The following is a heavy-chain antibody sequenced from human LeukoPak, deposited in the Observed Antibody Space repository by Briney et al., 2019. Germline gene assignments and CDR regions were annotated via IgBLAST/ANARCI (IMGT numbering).Heavy chain of an antibody. J-gene: IGHJ5*02. CDR3: ARVDRWITFGGVIVRSNWFDP. CDR1: GFTFSSYG. Sequence: GGSLRLSCAASGFTFSSYGMHWVRQAPGKGLEWVAFIRYDGSNKYYADSVKGRFTISRDNSKNTLYLQMNSLRAEDTAVYYCARVDRWITFGGVIVRSNWFDPWGQGTLVTVSS. D-gene: IGHD3-16*02. V-gene: IGHV3-30*02. CDR2: IRYDGSNK.